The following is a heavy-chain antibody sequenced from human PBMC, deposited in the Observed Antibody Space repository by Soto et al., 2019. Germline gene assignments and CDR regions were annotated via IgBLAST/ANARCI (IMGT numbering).Heavy chain of an antibody. CDR3: AKRPTDFWSGYWPSDY. J-gene: IGHJ4*02. CDR1: GFTFSNAW. D-gene: IGHD3-3*01. CDR2: IKTTTDGGTT. V-gene: IGHV3-15*01. Sequence: GGSLRLSCAASGFTFSNAWMSWVRQAPGKGLEWVGLIKTTTDGGTTDYAAPVKGRFSILRDDSKNTVYLQMNSLKTEDTGVYYCAKRPTDFWSGYWPSDYWGQGTLVTVSS.